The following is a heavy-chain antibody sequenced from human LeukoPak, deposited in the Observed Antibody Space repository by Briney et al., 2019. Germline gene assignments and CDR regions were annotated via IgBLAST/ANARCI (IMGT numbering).Heavy chain of an antibody. J-gene: IGHJ4*02. CDR2: MNSDGSAT. CDR3: AKGPNYFDS. V-gene: IGHV3-74*01. CDR1: RFSFSNYW. Sequence: GGSLRLSCAASRFSFSNYWMHWVRQAPGKGLVRVTRMNSDGSATYYADSVQGRFTISRDNAKNTLYLQMNSLRAEDTAMYFCAKGPNYFDSWGQGTLVTVSS.